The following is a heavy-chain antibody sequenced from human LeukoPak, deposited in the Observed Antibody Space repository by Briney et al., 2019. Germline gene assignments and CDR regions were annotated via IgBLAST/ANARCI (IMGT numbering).Heavy chain of an antibody. CDR1: GFTFSNYA. CDR2: LNGRGDSP. V-gene: IGHV3-23*01. CDR3: AMGAIAVADY. J-gene: IGHJ4*02. D-gene: IGHD6-19*01. Sequence: GGSLRLSCAASGFTFSNYAMSWVRQAPGKGLEWVSSLNGRGDSPYYADSVKGRFTISRDNSKNTLYLQMNSLRAEDTAVYYCAMGAIAVADYWGQGTLVTVSS.